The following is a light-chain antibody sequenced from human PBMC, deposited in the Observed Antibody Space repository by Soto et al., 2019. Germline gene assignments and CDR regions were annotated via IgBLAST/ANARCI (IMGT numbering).Light chain of an antibody. CDR1: GSDFGRYNR. CDR2: EVT. V-gene: IGLV2-18*02. CDR3: SSFTTSDTWV. Sequence: QSVLTQPPSVSGSPGQSVTISCTGTGSDFGRYNRVSWYQHTPGTAPKLLIYEVTNRPSGVPDRFSGSRSGNTASLTISGLQAEDDADYYCSSFTTSDTWVLGGGTKVTV. J-gene: IGLJ3*02.